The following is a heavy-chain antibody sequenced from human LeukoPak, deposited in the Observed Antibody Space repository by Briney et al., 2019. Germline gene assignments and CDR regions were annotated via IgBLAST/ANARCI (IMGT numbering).Heavy chain of an antibody. Sequence: PGGSLRLSCAASGFTFSDYYMSWIRQAPGKGLEWVSYISSSGSTIYYADSVKGRFTISRDNAKNSLYLQMNSLRAEDTAVYYCARDSNEQQLYFDYWGQGTLVTVSS. J-gene: IGHJ4*02. D-gene: IGHD6-13*01. V-gene: IGHV3-11*01. CDR2: ISSSGSTI. CDR3: ARDSNEQQLYFDY. CDR1: GFTFSDYY.